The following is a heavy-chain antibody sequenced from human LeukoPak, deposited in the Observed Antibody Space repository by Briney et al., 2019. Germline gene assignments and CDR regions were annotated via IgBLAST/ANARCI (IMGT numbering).Heavy chain of an antibody. D-gene: IGHD3-10*01. CDR3: AREETLWFGELTNDY. Sequence: PSETLSLTCAVYGGSFSGYYWSWIRQPPGKGLEWIGEINHSGSTNYNPSLKSRVTMTRDTSTSTVYMELSSLRSEDTAVYYCAREETLWFGELTNDYWGQGTLVTVSS. CDR1: GGSFSGYY. CDR2: INHSGST. J-gene: IGHJ4*02. V-gene: IGHV4-34*10.